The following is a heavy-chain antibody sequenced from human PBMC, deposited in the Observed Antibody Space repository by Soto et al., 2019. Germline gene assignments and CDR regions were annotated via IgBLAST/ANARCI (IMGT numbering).Heavy chain of an antibody. J-gene: IGHJ6*02. CDR3: AKGLVVAGYYYYYYGMDV. CDR1: GFTFSSYA. CDR2: ISGSGGST. Sequence: EVQLLGSGGGLVQPGGSLRLSCAASGFTFSSYAMSWVRQAPGKGLEWVSAISGSGGSTYYADSVKGRFTISRDNSKNTLYLQMNSLRAEDTAVYYCAKGLVVAGYYYYYYGMDVWGQGTTVTVSS. D-gene: IGHD6-19*01. V-gene: IGHV3-23*01.